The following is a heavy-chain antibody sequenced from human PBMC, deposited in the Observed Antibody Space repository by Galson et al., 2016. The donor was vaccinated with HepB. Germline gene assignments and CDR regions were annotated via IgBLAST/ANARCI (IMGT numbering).Heavy chain of an antibody. CDR1: GYSFTSYW. CDR2: IYPGDSDT. CDR3: ARVKGPFPNSYGNSWTNYFAY. J-gene: IGHJ4*02. Sequence: QSGAEVKKPGESLKISCRGSGYSFTSYWIGWVRQMPGKGLEWMGIIYPGDSDTRYSPSFQGQVTISADKSISTAYLQWSSLKASDTAMDYCARVKGPFPNSYGNSWTNYFAYWGQGTLVTVSS. V-gene: IGHV5-51*01. D-gene: IGHD6-13*01.